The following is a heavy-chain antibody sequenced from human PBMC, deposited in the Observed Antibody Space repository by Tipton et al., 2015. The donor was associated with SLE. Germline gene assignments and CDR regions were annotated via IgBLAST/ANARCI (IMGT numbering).Heavy chain of an antibody. Sequence: GSLRLSCAASGFTFSSYWMSWVRQAPGKGLEWVANIKQDGSEKYYVDSVKGRFTISRDNAKNSLYLQMNSLRAEDTAVYYCARGGYCGGDCYSDYWGQGTLVTVSS. CDR2: IKQDGSEK. V-gene: IGHV3-7*03. J-gene: IGHJ4*02. CDR1: GFTFSSYW. CDR3: ARGGYCGGDCYSDY. D-gene: IGHD2-21*01.